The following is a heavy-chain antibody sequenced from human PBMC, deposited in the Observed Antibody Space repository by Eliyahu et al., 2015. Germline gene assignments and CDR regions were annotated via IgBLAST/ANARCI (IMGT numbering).Heavy chain of an antibody. CDR2: INPNNGDT. D-gene: IGHD2-15*01. J-gene: IGHJ4*02. Sequence: QVQLVQSGAEVKXXGAXVXVSCKASGYMFTGYFIHWVRQAPGQGLEWMGWINPNNGDTNYAQKFQGRVTMTRDTSINTVYMELSRLTSDDTAVYYCAKRRAAIDDWGQGTLVTVSS. CDR3: AKRRAAIDD. CDR1: GYMFTGYF. V-gene: IGHV1-2*02.